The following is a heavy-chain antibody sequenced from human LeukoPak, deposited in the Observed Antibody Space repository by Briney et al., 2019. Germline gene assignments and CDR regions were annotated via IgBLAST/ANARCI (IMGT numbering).Heavy chain of an antibody. D-gene: IGHD2-8*01. V-gene: IGHV4-59*01. J-gene: IGHJ4*02. Sequence: PSETLSLTCTVSGGSMSGYYWSWIRQPPGKGLEWIGYIQNSGSTIYNPSLKSRVTISVDTSKNQFSLKLSSVTAADTAVYYCARARYCTNDVCYLDYWGQGTLVTVSS. CDR1: GGSMSGYY. CDR3: ARARYCTNDVCYLDY. CDR2: IQNSGST.